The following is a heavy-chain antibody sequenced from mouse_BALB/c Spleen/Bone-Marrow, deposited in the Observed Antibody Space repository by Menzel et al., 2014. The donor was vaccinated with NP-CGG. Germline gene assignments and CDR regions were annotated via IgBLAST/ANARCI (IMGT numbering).Heavy chain of an antibody. V-gene: IGHV7-3*02. CDR3: ARDRGGLLHDY. CDR1: GFTFTDYY. Sequence: EVQGVESGGGLVQPGGSPRLSCATSGFTFTDYYMSWVRQPPGKALEWLGFIRNKANGYTTEYSASVKGRFTISRDNSQSILYLQMNTLRAEDSATYYCARDRGGLLHDYWGQGTTLTVSS. D-gene: IGHD1-1*01. CDR2: IRNKANGYTT. J-gene: IGHJ2*01.